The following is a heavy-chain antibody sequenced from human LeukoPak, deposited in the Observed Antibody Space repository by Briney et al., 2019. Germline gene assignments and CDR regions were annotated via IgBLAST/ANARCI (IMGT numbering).Heavy chain of an antibody. CDR2: INPNSGGT. CDR1: GYTFTGYY. D-gene: IGHD3-9*01. J-gene: IGHJ4*02. CDR3: ARADDILTGHFDY. V-gene: IGHV1-2*04. Sequence: GASVKVSCEASGYTFTGYYMHRVRQAPGQGLEWMGWINPNSGGTNYAQKFQGWVTMTRDTSISTAYMELSRLRSDDTAVYYCARADDILTGHFDYWGQGTLVTVSS.